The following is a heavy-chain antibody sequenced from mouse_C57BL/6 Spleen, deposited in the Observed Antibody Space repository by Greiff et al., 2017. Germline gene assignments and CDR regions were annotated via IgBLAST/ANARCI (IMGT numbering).Heavy chain of an antibody. J-gene: IGHJ2*01. CDR2: IDPETGGT. CDR3: TRRGMVTRRDFDY. Sequence: QVQLKQSGAELVRPGASVTLSCKASGYTFTDYEMHWVKQTPVHGLEWIGAIDPETGGTAYNQKFKGKAILTADKSSSTAYMELRSLTSEDSAVYYCTRRGMVTRRDFDYWGQGTTLTVSS. D-gene: IGHD2-2*01. V-gene: IGHV1-15*01. CDR1: GYTFTDYE.